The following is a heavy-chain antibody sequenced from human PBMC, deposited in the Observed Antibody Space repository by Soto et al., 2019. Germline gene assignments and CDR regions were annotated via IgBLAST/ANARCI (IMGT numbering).Heavy chain of an antibody. CDR1: GYSFSNYW. J-gene: IGHJ6*02. D-gene: IGHD1-7*01. V-gene: IGHV5-51*01. Sequence: PGASLKISCKGSGYSFSNYWIGWVRQMPGKGLEWMGIIYPGDSDTRYSPSFQGQVAISADKSISTAYLHWSSLKASDTAMYYCARHSLELSKGPPYYYPMDVWGQGTTVTVSS. CDR2: IYPGDSDT. CDR3: ARHSLELSKGPPYYYPMDV.